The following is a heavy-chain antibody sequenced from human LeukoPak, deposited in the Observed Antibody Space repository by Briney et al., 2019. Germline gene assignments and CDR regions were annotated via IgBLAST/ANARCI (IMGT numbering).Heavy chain of an antibody. Sequence: QSGGSLRLSCAASGFTFSSYWMSWVRQAPGQGLEWVANIKQDGSEKYYVDSVKGRFTISRDNAKNSLYLQMNSLRAEDTAVYYCAHVFSSYDTMLHDYWGQGTLVTVSS. J-gene: IGHJ4*02. CDR3: AHVFSSYDTMLHDY. CDR1: GFTFSSYW. D-gene: IGHD5-12*01. CDR2: IKQDGSEK. V-gene: IGHV3-7*01.